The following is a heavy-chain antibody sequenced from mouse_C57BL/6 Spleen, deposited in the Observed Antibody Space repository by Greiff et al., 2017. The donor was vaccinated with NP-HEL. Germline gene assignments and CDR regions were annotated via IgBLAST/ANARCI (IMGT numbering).Heavy chain of an antibody. CDR1: GYTSTSYW. D-gene: IGHD3-2*02. CDR2: IYPGSGST. CDR3: ARGQLRLRDY. V-gene: IGHV1-55*01. J-gene: IGHJ2*01. Sequence: VQLQQSGAELVKPGASVKMSCKASGYTSTSYWITWVKQRPGQGLEWIGDIYPGSGSTNYNEKFKSKATLTVDTSSSTAYMQLSSLTSEDSAVYYCARGQLRLRDYWGQGTTLTVSS.